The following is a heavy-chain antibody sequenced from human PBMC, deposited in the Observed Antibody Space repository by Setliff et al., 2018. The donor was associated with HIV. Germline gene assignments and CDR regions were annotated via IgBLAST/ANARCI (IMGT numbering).Heavy chain of an antibody. Sequence: LRLSCAASGFTFSSYAMHWVRQAPGKGLEWVAVIWYDGSNKYYADSVKGRFTISRDNSKNTLYLQMNSLRAEDTAVYYCAKTPSSGWYSLYLDYWGQGTLVTVSS. CDR2: IWYDGSNK. D-gene: IGHD6-19*01. J-gene: IGHJ4*02. CDR3: AKTPSSGWYSLYLDY. CDR1: GFTFSSYA. V-gene: IGHV3-33*06.